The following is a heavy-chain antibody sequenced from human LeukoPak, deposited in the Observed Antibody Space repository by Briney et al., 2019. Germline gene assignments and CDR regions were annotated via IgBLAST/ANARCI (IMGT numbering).Heavy chain of an antibody. Sequence: AGGSLRLSCAASGFTFSSYSVNWVRQAPGKGLEWVSSISSSSSYIYYADSVKGRFTISRDNAKNSLYLQMNSLRAEDTAVYYCARDYDILTGYPRWFDPWGQGTLVTVSS. CDR3: ARDYDILTGYPRWFDP. V-gene: IGHV3-21*01. CDR1: GFTFSSYS. D-gene: IGHD3-9*01. CDR2: ISSSSSYI. J-gene: IGHJ5*02.